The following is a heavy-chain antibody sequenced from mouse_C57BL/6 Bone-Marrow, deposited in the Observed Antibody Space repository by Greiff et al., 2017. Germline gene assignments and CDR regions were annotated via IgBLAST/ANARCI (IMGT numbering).Heavy chain of an antibody. CDR2: IDPENGDT. Sequence: EVQLVESGAELVRPGASVKLSCTASGFNIKDDYMHWVKQRPEQGLEWIGWIDPENGDTEYASKFQGKATITADTSSNTAYLQLSSLTSEDTAVYYCTTPLTTVVATRVYWGQGTTLTVSS. V-gene: IGHV14-4*01. D-gene: IGHD1-1*01. CDR3: TTPLTTVVATRVY. CDR1: GFNIKDDY. J-gene: IGHJ2*01.